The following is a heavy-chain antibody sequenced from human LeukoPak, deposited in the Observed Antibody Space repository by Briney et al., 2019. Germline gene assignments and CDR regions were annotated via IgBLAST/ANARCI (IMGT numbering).Heavy chain of an antibody. V-gene: IGHV3-23*01. CDR2: ISGSGGST. J-gene: IGHJ4*02. D-gene: IGHD2-2*03. CDR1: GFTFSSYS. Sequence: PGGSLRLSCAASGFTFSSYSMNWVRQAPGKGLEWVSAISGSGGSTYYADSVKGRFTISRDNSKNTLYLQMNSLRAEDTAVYYCAKDFGYCSSTSCYWWDYWGQGTLVTVSS. CDR3: AKDFGYCSSTSCYWWDY.